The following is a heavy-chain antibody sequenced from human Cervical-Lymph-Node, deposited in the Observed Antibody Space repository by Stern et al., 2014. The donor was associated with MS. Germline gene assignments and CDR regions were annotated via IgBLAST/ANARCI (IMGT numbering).Heavy chain of an antibody. CDR1: GFKFSIYW. V-gene: IGHV5-51*04. D-gene: IGHD1-14*01. J-gene: IGHJ4*02. CDR3: ARQTTAWASDV. CDR2: IYPGDSET. Sequence: VQLVQSGAELIRPGESLKISCKGSGFKFSIYWIAWVRQMPGKGLEWMGIIYPGDSETRYSPSFQGQVTMSADKPTSTAYLQWSSLNASDTAMYFCARQTTAWASDVWGQGTLVTGSS.